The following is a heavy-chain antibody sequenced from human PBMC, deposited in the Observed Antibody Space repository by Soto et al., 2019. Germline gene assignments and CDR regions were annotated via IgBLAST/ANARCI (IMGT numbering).Heavy chain of an antibody. D-gene: IGHD3-22*01. CDR2: IYSGGST. J-gene: IGHJ4*02. CDR1: GFTVSSNY. V-gene: IGHV3-53*01. Sequence: GGSLRLSCAASGFTVSSNYMSWVRQAPGKGLEWVSVIYSGGSTYYADSVKGRFTISRDNSKNPLYLQMNSLRAEDTAVYYCAREATHYYDSSGYFDYWGQGTLVTVSS. CDR3: AREATHYYDSSGYFDY.